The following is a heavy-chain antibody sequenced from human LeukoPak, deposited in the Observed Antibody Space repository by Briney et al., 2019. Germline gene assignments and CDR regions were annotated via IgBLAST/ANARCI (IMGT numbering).Heavy chain of an antibody. CDR2: IYYSGST. CDR1: GGSLSSYY. Sequence: SETLFLTCTVSGGSLSSYYWSWIRQPPGKGLEWIGYIYYSGSTNYNPSLKSRVTISVDTSKNQFSLKLSSVTAADTAVYYCARGDRYYYYGMDVWGQGTTVTVSS. CDR3: ARGDRYYYYGMDV. V-gene: IGHV4-59*01. J-gene: IGHJ6*02.